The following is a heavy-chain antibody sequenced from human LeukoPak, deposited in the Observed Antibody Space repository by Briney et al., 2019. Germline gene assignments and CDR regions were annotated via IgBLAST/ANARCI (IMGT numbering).Heavy chain of an antibody. Sequence: GSLRLSCEASGFTFRDYWMTWIRQPPGKGLEWIGYIYYSGSTNYNPSLKSRVTISVDTSKNQFSLKLSSVTAADTAVYYCASLGGGGSTFDYWGQGTLVTVSS. CDR3: ASLGGGGSTFDY. CDR1: GFTFRDYW. D-gene: IGHD3-16*01. J-gene: IGHJ4*02. V-gene: IGHV4-59*01. CDR2: IYYSGST.